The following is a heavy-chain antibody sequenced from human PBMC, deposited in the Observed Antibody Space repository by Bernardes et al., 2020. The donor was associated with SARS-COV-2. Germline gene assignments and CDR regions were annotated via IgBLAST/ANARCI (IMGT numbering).Heavy chain of an antibody. CDR2: IDGPTTNT. CDR3: TTWLFNHFDY. D-gene: IGHD3-22*01. J-gene: IGHJ4*02. Sequence: GGSLRLSCVGSGFTFRNYAMNWVRQAPGKGLEWVSTIDGPTTNTHNADSVRGRFTIYRDNSKNTVYLHMSSLRAEDTAMYYCTTWLFNHFDYWGRGTPVTVSS. CDR1: GFTFRNYA. V-gene: IGHV3-23*05.